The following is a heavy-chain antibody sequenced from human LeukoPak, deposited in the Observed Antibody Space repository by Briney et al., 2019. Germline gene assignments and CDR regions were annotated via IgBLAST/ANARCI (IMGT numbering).Heavy chain of an antibody. CDR1: GFTFSSYA. Sequence: GGSLRLSCAASGFTFSSYAMHWVRQAPGKGLEWVAVISYDGSNKYYADSVKGRFTISRDNPKNTLYLQMNSLRAEDTAVYYCARDGSSGSTKFDIWGQGTMVTVSS. D-gene: IGHD6-19*01. CDR2: ISYDGSNK. V-gene: IGHV3-30*04. J-gene: IGHJ3*02. CDR3: ARDGSSGSTKFDI.